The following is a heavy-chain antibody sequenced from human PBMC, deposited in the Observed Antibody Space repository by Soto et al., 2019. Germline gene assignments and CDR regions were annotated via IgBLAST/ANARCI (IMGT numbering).Heavy chain of an antibody. CDR3: ARVNLPRWLQRSHFDY. CDR2: IYYSGST. D-gene: IGHD5-12*01. Sequence: SETLSLTCTVSGGSISSGGYSWTWIRQSPGKGLEWIGYIYYSGSTNYNPSLKSRVTISVDTSKNQFSLKLSSVTAADTAVYYCARVNLPRWLQRSHFDYWGQGPLVTVSS. V-gene: IGHV4-61*08. CDR1: GGSISSGGYS. J-gene: IGHJ4*02.